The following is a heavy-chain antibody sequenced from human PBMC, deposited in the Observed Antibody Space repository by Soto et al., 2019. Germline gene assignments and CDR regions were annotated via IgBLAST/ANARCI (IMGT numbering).Heavy chain of an antibody. CDR1: GFTFDDYG. CDR3: ARAALISKCSSTSCYGYYFDY. CDR2: INWNGGST. Sequence: GGSLRLSCAASGFTFDDYGMSWVRQAPGKGLEWVSGINWNGGSTGYADYVKGRFTISRDNAKNSLYLQMNSLRAEDTVLYHCARAALISKCSSTSCYGYYFDYWGQGTLVTVSS. D-gene: IGHD2-2*01. V-gene: IGHV3-20*01. J-gene: IGHJ4*02.